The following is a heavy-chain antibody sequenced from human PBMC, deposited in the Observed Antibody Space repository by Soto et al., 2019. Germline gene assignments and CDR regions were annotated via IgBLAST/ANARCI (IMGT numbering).Heavy chain of an antibody. D-gene: IGHD3-10*01. CDR1: GFTFSSYA. Sequence: PGGSLRLSCAASGFTFSSYAMSWVRQAPGKGLEWVSAISGSGGSTYYADSVKGRFTISRDNSKNTLYLQMNSLRAEDTAVYYCAKDPVSSYPMYNWFDPWGQGTLVTVSS. V-gene: IGHV3-23*01. J-gene: IGHJ5*02. CDR3: AKDPVSSYPMYNWFDP. CDR2: ISGSGGST.